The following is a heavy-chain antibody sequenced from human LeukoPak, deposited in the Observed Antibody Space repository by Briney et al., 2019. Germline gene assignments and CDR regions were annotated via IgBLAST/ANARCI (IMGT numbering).Heavy chain of an antibody. CDR3: ARDAYDSSGYSFDY. Sequence: SETLSLTCTVSGGSISSSSYYWGWIRQPPGKGLECIGSIYYSGTTYYNPSLKSRVTISVDTSRNQFSLKLSSVTAADTAVYYCARDAYDSSGYSFDYWGQGTLVTVSS. CDR1: GGSISSSSYY. J-gene: IGHJ4*02. D-gene: IGHD3-22*01. V-gene: IGHV4-39*07. CDR2: IYYSGTT.